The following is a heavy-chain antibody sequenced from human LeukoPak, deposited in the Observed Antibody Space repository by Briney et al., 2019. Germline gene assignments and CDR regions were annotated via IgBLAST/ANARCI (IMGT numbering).Heavy chain of an antibody. CDR2: ISYDGSNK. J-gene: IGHJ4*02. V-gene: IGHV3-30-3*01. D-gene: IGHD2-15*01. CDR1: GFTFSSYA. CDR3: ASLQWDCSGGSCYDDDY. Sequence: PGGSLRLSCAASGFTFSSYAMHWVRQAPGKGLEWVAVISYDGSNKYYADSVKGRFTISRDNAKNSLYLQMNSLRAEDTAVYYCASLQWDCSGGSCYDDDYWGQGTLVTVSS.